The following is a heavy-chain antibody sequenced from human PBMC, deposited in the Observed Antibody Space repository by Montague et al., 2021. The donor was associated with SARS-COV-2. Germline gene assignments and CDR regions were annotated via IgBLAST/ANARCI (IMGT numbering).Heavy chain of an antibody. D-gene: IGHD3-22*01. J-gene: IGHJ5*02. V-gene: IGHV3-23*01. CDR1: GFTLSRYT. CDR2: ISGGGDRK. CDR3: AKFSRDSSGVA. Sequence: SLRLSCAASGFTLSRYTISWVRQAPGKGLEWVSGISGGGDRKYYADSVKGRLTISRDNSKNTVYVQMNSLRAEDTAVYYCAKFSRDSSGVAWGQGTLVTVPS.